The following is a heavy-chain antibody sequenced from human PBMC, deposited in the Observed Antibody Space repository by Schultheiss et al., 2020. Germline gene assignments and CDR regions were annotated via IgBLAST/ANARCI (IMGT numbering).Heavy chain of an antibody. CDR1: GYAFSVYY. D-gene: IGHD5-18*01. V-gene: IGHV1-69*13. CDR2: IIPIFGTT. J-gene: IGHJ3*02. CDR3: SSPAYTAMVIRDAFDI. Sequence: SVKVSCKASGYAFSVYYMHWVRQAPGQGLEWMGGIIPIFGTTNYAQKFQGRVTITADESTSTAYMELSSLRSEDTAVYYCSSPAYTAMVIRDAFDIWGQGTMVTVSS.